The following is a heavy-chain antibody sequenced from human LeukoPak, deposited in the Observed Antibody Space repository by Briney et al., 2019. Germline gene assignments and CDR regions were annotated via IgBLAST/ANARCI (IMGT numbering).Heavy chain of an antibody. V-gene: IGHV4-59*01. CDR3: ARVCIAAAGCYYYYYYMDV. CDR1: GGSISSYY. Sequence: SETLSLTCTVSGGSISSYYWSWIRQPPGKGLEWIGYIYYSGSTNYNPSLKSRVTISVDTSKNQFSLKLSSVTAADTAVYYCARVCIAAAGCYYYYYYMDVWGKGTTVTVSS. CDR2: IYYSGST. J-gene: IGHJ6*03. D-gene: IGHD6-13*01.